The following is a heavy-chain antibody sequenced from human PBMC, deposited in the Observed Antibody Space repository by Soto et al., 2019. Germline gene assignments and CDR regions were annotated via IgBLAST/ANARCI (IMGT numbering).Heavy chain of an antibody. CDR1: GGTFSNYA. CDR2: IIPIFGTR. Sequence: QVQLVQSGAEVKKPGSSVKVSCKASGGTFSNYAITWVRQAPGQGLEWLGRIIPIFGTRDYAQKFQGRVTITADDSTTTAYMELSSLRSDDTAVYYCAKDGGREGYFGNWVDPWCQGTLVTVSS. J-gene: IGHJ5*02. CDR3: AKDGGREGYFGNWVDP. D-gene: IGHD2-15*01. V-gene: IGHV1-69*15.